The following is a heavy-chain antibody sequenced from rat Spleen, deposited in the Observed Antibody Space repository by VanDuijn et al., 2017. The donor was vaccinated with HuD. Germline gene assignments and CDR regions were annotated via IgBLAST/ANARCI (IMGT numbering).Heavy chain of an antibody. CDR1: GFTFSDYN. V-gene: IGHV5-7*01. J-gene: IGHJ2*01. Sequence: EVQLVESDGGLVQPGRSLRLSCAASGFTFSDYNMARVRQAPRKGLEWVATIIYDGSSTYYRDSVKGRFTISRDNAKNTQSLQMDSLRSEDTAIYYCTRHPDYSNYFDYWGQGVMVTVSS. CDR3: TRHPDYSNYFDY. CDR2: IIYDGSST. D-gene: IGHD1-1*01.